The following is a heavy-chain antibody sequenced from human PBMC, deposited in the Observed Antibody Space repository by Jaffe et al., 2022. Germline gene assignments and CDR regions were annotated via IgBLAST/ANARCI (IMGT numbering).Heavy chain of an antibody. CDR3: ARGKITMVRGPWRNWFDP. D-gene: IGHD3-10*01. Sequence: QVQLQQWGAGLLKPSETLSLTCAVYGGSFSGYYWSWIRQPPGKGLEWIGEINHSGSTNYNPSLKSRVTISVDTSKNQFSLKLSSVTAADTAVYYCARGKITMVRGPWRNWFDPWGQGTLVTVSS. J-gene: IGHJ5*02. V-gene: IGHV4-34*01. CDR2: INHSGST. CDR1: GGSFSGYY.